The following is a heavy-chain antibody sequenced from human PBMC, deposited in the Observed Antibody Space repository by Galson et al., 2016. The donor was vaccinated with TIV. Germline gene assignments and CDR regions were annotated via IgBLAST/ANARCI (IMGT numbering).Heavy chain of an antibody. Sequence: SLRLSCAASGFTFSSYAMHWVRQAPGKGLEWVAVISYDGSNKYYADSVKGRFTISRDNSKNKLYLQMNSLRAEDTAVYYCARSPQLRYFDWLDYWGQGTLVTVSS. CDR1: GFTFSSYA. CDR3: ARSPQLRYFDWLDY. V-gene: IGHV3-30*04. J-gene: IGHJ4*02. D-gene: IGHD3-9*01. CDR2: ISYDGSNK.